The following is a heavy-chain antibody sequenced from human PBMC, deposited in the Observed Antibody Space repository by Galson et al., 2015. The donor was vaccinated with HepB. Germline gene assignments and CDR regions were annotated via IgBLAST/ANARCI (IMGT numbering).Heavy chain of an antibody. J-gene: IGHJ3*02. CDR3: AAGAGSSGWYTTAFDI. CDR2: IYPDDSDT. Sequence: QSGAEVKKPGESLKISCKGSGYSFTTYWIGWVRQMPGKGLEWMGIIYPDDSDTKYRPSFQGQVTISADKSISTAYLQWSSLKASDTAMYYCAAGAGSSGWYTTAFDIWGQGTMVTVSS. V-gene: IGHV5-51*03. CDR1: GYSFTTYW. D-gene: IGHD6-19*01.